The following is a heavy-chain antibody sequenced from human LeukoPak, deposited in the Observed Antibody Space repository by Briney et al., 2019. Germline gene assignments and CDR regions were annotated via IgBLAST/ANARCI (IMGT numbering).Heavy chain of an antibody. D-gene: IGHD6-13*01. CDR2: ISGSAGST. J-gene: IGHJ6*02. V-gene: IGHV3-23*01. Sequence: GGSLRLSCAASGFTFSNYPMSWVRQAPGKGLEWVSVISGSAGSTHHADSAQGRFTISRDNSNNTLYLQMNSLRAEDTAVYYCARDSAAAGTTADYYYYYGMDVWGQGTTVTVSS. CDR3: ARDSAAAGTTADYYYYYGMDV. CDR1: GFTFSNYP.